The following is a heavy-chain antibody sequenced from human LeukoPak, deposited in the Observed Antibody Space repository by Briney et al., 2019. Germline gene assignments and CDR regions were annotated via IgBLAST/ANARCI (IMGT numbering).Heavy chain of an antibody. CDR3: ASRQGLGWHYVN. CDR1: GFTFSSYA. CDR2: ISDTGGST. Sequence: GGSLRLSRVDSGFTFSSYAMSWVLQVPGKGLEWVSGISDTGGSTYYADAVKGRVTIPRDNSKNTLYLQMNSLRAEDTAVYYCASRQGLGWHYVNWGQGTLVTVSS. V-gene: IGHV3-23*01. J-gene: IGHJ4*02. D-gene: IGHD3-10*02.